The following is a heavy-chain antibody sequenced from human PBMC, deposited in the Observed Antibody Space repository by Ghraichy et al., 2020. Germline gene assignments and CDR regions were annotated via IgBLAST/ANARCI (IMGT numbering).Heavy chain of an antibody. J-gene: IGHJ3*02. CDR2: IYYSGST. Sequence: SETLSLTCTVSGGSISSYYWSWIRQPPGKGLEWIGYIYYSGSTNYNPSLKSRVTISVDTSKNQFSLKLSSVTAADTAVYYCARDCGYCSSTVPGAFDIWGQGTMVTVSS. V-gene: IGHV4-59*01. CDR3: ARDCGYCSSTVPGAFDI. CDR1: GGSISSYY. D-gene: IGHD2-2*01.